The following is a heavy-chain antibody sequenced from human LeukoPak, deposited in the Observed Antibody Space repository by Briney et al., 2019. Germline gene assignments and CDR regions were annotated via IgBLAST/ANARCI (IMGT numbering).Heavy chain of an antibody. D-gene: IGHD5-18*01. Sequence: ASVKVSCKASGYTFTSYAINWVRQAPGQGLEWMGWITTNTENPTYAPGFTGRFVFSLDTSVSTAYPQISSLKTEDTAVYYCARDTAMISWDPFDIWGQGTMVTVSS. CDR1: GYTFTSYA. CDR3: ARDTAMISWDPFDI. CDR2: ITTNTENP. V-gene: IGHV7-4-1*02. J-gene: IGHJ3*02.